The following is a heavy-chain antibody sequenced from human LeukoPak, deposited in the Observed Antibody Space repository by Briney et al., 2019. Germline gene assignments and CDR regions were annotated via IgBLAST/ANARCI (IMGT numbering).Heavy chain of an antibody. D-gene: IGHD3-22*01. CDR1: GGSISSSFYY. CDR2: TYYSGTT. CDR3: ARHGYYYYTSGYFGY. J-gene: IGHJ4*02. V-gene: IGHV4-39*01. Sequence: SETLSLTCTVSGGSISSSFYYWGWLRQPPGRGREGVGSTYYSGTTYYKPSLKSRVSVSVDTSKNQLSLNLTSVTAADTALYYCARHGYYYYTSGYFGYWGQGILVTVSS.